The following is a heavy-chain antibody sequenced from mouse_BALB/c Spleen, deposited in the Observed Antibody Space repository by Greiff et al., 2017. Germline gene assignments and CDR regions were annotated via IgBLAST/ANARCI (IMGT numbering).Heavy chain of an antibody. Sequence: EVQGVESGPGLVKPSQSLSLTCTVTGYSITSDYAWNWIRQFPGNKLEWMGYISYSGSTSYNPSLKSRISITRDTSKNQFFLQLNSVTTEDTATYYCASHYYGYAMDYWGQGTSVTVSS. D-gene: IGHD1-2*01. V-gene: IGHV3-2*02. CDR2: ISYSGST. CDR1: GYSITSDYA. J-gene: IGHJ4*01. CDR3: ASHYYGYAMDY.